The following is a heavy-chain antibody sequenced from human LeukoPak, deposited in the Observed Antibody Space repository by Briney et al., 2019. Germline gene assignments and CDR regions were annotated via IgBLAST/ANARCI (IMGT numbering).Heavy chain of an antibody. V-gene: IGHV3-30*18. CDR1: GFTFSSYG. J-gene: IGHJ4*02. Sequence: GGSLRLSCVASGFTFSSYGMHWVRQARGKGLEGGAVISYDGSNKYYADSVKGRFTISRDNSKNTLYLQINSLRAEDTAVYYCAKGGRERNGYFDYWGPVTLVTVSS. CDR2: ISYDGSNK. CDR3: AKGGRERNGYFDY. D-gene: IGHD3-16*01.